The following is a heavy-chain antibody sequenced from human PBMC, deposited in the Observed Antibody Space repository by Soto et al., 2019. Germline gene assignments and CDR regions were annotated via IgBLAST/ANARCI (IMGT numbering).Heavy chain of an antibody. CDR3: ARGEQYSGRIFDY. J-gene: IGHJ4*01. V-gene: IGHV6-1*01. CDR2: TYYRSKWYY. CDR1: GDSVSSNSAG. D-gene: IGHD1-26*01. Sequence: PSQTLSLTCAITGDSVSSNSAGWSWVRQSPSGGLEWLGRTYYRSKWYYEYAVSVGGRITINPDTSKNQYSLQLNSVTPEDTAVYFCARGEQYSGRIFDYWGQGTLVTVSS.